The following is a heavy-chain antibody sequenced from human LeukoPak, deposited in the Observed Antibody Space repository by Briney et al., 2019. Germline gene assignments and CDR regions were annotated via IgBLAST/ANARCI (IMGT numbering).Heavy chain of an antibody. Sequence: GGSLRLSCAPSGFTDSSNYMSWVRKARGKGLEWVSSIDTTSTYIYYADSLKGRFTISRDNAKNSLYLQMNSLRAEDTAMYYCATLGSSGMVHGNLDFWGQGTLVTVSS. J-gene: IGHJ4*02. D-gene: IGHD3-10*01. CDR1: GFTDSSNY. V-gene: IGHV3-21*01. CDR3: ATLGSSGMVHGNLDF. CDR2: IDTTSTYI.